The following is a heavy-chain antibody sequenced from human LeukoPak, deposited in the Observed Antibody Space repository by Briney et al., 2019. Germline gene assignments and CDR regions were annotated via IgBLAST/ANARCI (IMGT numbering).Heavy chain of an antibody. CDR3: ARSGTLRYYFDY. CDR2: IYYSGST. D-gene: IGHD1-14*01. Sequence: SETLFLTCTVSGGSISSYYWSWIRQPPGKGLEWIGYIYYSGSTNYNPSLKSRVTISVDTSKNQFSLKLSSVTAADTAVYYCARSGTLRYYFDYWGQGTLVTVSS. V-gene: IGHV4-59*01. CDR1: GGSISSYY. J-gene: IGHJ4*02.